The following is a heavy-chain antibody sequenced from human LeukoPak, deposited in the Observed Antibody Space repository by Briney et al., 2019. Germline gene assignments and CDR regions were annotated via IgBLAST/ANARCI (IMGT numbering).Heavy chain of an antibody. D-gene: IGHD3-10*01. CDR3: ARGGVNAALDV. CDR2: IYYSGST. CDR1: GGSISSGDYY. V-gene: IGHV4-30-4*01. J-gene: IGHJ6*03. Sequence: SQTLSLTCTVSGGSISSGDYYWSWIRQPPGKGLEWIGYIYYSGSTYYNPSLKSRVTISVDTSKNQFSLKLSSVTAADTAIYYCARGGVNAALDVWGNGTTVTVSS.